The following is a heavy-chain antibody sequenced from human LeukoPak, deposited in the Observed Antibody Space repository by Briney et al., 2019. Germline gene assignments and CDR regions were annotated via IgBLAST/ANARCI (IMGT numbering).Heavy chain of an antibody. J-gene: IGHJ4*02. D-gene: IGHD3-10*01. CDR1: GFTFSSYG. V-gene: IGHV3-33*01. CDR2: IWYDGSNK. CDR3: ARESGSGSSFDY. Sequence: PGGPLRLSCAASGFTFSSYGMHWVRQAPGKGLEWVAVIWYDGSNKYYADSVKGRFTISRDNSKNTLYLQMNSLRAEDTAVYYCARESGSGSSFDYWGQGTLVTVSS.